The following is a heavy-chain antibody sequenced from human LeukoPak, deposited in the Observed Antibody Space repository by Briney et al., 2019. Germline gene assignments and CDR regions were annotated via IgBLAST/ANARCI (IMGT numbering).Heavy chain of an antibody. V-gene: IGHV4-38-2*02. CDR2: IYHSGST. CDR1: GYSISSGYY. Sequence: SETLSLTCTVSGYSISSGYYWGWIRQPPGKGLEWIGSIYHSGSTYYNPSLKSRVTISVDTSKNQFSLKLSSVTAADTAVYYCARDSDYGDYDYFDYWGQGTLVTVSS. D-gene: IGHD4-17*01. CDR3: ARDSDYGDYDYFDY. J-gene: IGHJ4*02.